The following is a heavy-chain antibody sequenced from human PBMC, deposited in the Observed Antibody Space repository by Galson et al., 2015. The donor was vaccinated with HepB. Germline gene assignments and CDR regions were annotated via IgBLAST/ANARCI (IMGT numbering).Heavy chain of an antibody. J-gene: IGHJ3*02. D-gene: IGHD4-17*01. V-gene: IGHV3-9*01. CDR3: AAQLPPQYGDYEHDAFDI. CDR1: GFTFDDYA. CDR2: ISWNSGSI. Sequence: SLRLSCAASGFTFDDYAMHWVRQALGKGLEWVSGISWNSGSIGYADSVKGRFTISRDNAKNSLYLQMNSLRAEDTALYYCAAQLPPQYGDYEHDAFDIWGQGTMVTVSS.